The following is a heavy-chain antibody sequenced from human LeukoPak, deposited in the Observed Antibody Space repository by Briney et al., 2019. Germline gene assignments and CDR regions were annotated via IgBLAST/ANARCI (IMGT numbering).Heavy chain of an antibody. Sequence: SETLSLTCTVSGGSISSSSYYWGWIRQPPGKGLEWIGSIYYSGSTYYNPSFKSRVTISVDTSKNQFSLKLSSVTAADTAVYYCASPVHYYDSSGYYYPTDYYYYGMDVWGQGTTVTVSS. CDR2: IYYSGST. V-gene: IGHV4-39*01. D-gene: IGHD3-22*01. CDR1: GGSISSSSYY. J-gene: IGHJ6*02. CDR3: ASPVHYYDSSGYYYPTDYYYYGMDV.